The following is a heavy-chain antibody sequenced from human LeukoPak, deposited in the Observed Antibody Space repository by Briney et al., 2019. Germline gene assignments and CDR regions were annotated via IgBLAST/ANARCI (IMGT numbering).Heavy chain of an antibody. J-gene: IGHJ6*03. CDR1: GCTFTGYY. V-gene: IGHV1-2*02. D-gene: IGHD3-10*01. CDR2: INPNSGGT. CDR3: ARAFFGDYYYMDV. Sequence: ASVKVSCKASGCTFTGYYMHWVRQAPGQGLEWMGWINPNSGGTNYAQKFQGRVTMTRDTSISTAYMELSRLRSDDTAVYYCARAFFGDYYYMDVWGKGTTVTVSS.